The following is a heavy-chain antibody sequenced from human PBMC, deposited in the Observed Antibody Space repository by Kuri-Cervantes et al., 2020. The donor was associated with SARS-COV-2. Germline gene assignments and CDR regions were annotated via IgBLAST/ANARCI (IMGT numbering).Heavy chain of an antibody. CDR2: ISAYNGNT. CDR3: ARAPLDDFWSGYYYYFDP. V-gene: IGHV1-18*01. Sequence: ASVKVSCKASGYTFTSYGISWVRQAPGQGLEWMGWISAYNGNTNYAQKFQGRVTMTRDTSISTAYMELSRLRSDDTAVYYCARAPLDDFWSGYYYYFDPWGQGTLVTVSS. CDR1: GYTFTSYG. D-gene: IGHD3-3*01. J-gene: IGHJ4*02.